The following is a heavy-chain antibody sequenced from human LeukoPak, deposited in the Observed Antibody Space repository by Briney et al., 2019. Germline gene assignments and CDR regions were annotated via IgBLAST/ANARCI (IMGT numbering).Heavy chain of an antibody. Sequence: SETLSLTCTVSGGSISSSSYYWGWIRQPPGKGLEWIGSVYYSGTTSYNLSLKSRVTISLDTSKNQFSLKLSSVTAAGTAVYYCARGANWGSPDYWGQGTLVTVSS. CDR1: GGSISSSSYY. CDR3: ARGANWGSPDY. J-gene: IGHJ4*02. D-gene: IGHD7-27*01. V-gene: IGHV4-39*07. CDR2: VYYSGTT.